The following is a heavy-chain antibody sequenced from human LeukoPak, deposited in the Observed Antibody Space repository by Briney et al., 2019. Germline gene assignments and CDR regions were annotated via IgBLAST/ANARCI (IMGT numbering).Heavy chain of an antibody. J-gene: IGHJ6*03. Sequence: PSETLSLTCAVYGGSFSGYYWSWIRQPPGKGLEWIGEINHSGSTNYNPSLKSRVTISVDTSKNQFSLKLSSVTAADTAVYYCAKTYYDFWSGYSHRNYYYYYMDVWGKGTTVTVSS. D-gene: IGHD3-3*01. V-gene: IGHV4-34*01. CDR3: AKTYYDFWSGYSHRNYYYYYMDV. CDR2: INHSGST. CDR1: GGSFSGYY.